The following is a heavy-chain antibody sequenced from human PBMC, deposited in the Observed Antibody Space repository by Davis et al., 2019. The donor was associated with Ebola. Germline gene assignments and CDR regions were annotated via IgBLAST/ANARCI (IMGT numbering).Heavy chain of an antibody. D-gene: IGHD2-15*01. CDR3: ARRRYCSGGVCYGMDV. J-gene: IGHJ6*02. CDR2: ISGDGGST. Sequence: GESLKISCAASGFTFDDYAMHWVRQAPGKGLEWVCLISGDGGSTYYADSVKGRFTISRDNSKNTVHLHMNSLRAEDTAVYYCARRRYCSGGVCYGMDVWGHGTAVTVS. V-gene: IGHV3-43*02. CDR1: GFTFDDYA.